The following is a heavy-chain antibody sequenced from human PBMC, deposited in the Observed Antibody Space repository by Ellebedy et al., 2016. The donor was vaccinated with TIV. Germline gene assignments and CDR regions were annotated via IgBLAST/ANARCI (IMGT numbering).Heavy chain of an antibody. CDR2: ISYDEHYK. J-gene: IGHJ4*02. CDR1: GFAFSSSA. CDR3: ARANHLLGFVPTGMPIDY. Sequence: GGSLRLSCAASGFAFSSSAMHWVRQAPGKGLGWVSFISYDEHYKYYADSVKGRFTASRDNSKATLFLQMNSLRTEDTAVYYCARANHLLGFVPTGMPIDYWGQGTLVTVSS. D-gene: IGHD1-1*01. V-gene: IGHV3-30*14.